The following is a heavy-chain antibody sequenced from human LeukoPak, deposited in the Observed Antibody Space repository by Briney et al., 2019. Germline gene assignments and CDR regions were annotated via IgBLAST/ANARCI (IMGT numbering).Heavy chain of an antibody. CDR2: ISSSGSTI. CDR3: ARDTMVRGVYFDY. J-gene: IGHJ4*02. Sequence: PGGSLRLSCAASGYTFSSYSMNWVRQAPGKGLEWVSYISSSGSTIYYADSVKGRFTISRDNAKNSLYLQMNSLRAEDTAVYYCARDTMVRGVYFDYWGQGTLVTVSS. V-gene: IGHV3-48*04. CDR1: GYTFSSYS. D-gene: IGHD3-10*01.